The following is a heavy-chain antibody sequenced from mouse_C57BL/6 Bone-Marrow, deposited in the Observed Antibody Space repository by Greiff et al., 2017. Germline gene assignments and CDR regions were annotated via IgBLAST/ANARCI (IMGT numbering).Heavy chain of an antibody. CDR3: ASIYYGNDYAMDY. Sequence: QVQLQQSGPGLVQPSQSLSITCTVSGFSFTSYGVHWVRQSPGKGLEWLGVIWSGGSTDYNAAFISRLSISKDNSKSQVFFKMNSLQADDTAIYYSASIYYGNDYAMDYWGQGTSVTVSS. CDR2: IWSGGST. CDR1: GFSFTSYG. V-gene: IGHV2-2*01. J-gene: IGHJ4*01. D-gene: IGHD2-1*01.